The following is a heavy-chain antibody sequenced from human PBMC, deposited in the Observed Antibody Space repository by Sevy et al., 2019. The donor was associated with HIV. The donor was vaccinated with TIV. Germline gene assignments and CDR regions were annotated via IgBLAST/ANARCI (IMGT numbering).Heavy chain of an antibody. V-gene: IGHV3-21*01. CDR1: GFTFSSYS. D-gene: IGHD1-26*01. Sequence: GRSLRLSCAASGFTFSSYSMNWVRQAPGKGLEWVSSISSSSSYIYYADSVKGRFTISRDNAKNSLYLQMNSLRAEDTAVYYCAREVRLLRDRRGMDVWGQGTTVTVSS. CDR3: AREVRLLRDRRGMDV. J-gene: IGHJ6*02. CDR2: ISSSSSYI.